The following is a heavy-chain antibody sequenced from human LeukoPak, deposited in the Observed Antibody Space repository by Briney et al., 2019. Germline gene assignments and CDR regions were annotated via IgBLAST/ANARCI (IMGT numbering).Heavy chain of an antibody. J-gene: IGHJ4*02. CDR1: GGSISSGGYY. D-gene: IGHD4-17*01. CDR3: ARGQGTVTTH. V-gene: IGHV4-31*03. CDR2: IFYSGNT. Sequence: SETLSLTCTVSGGSISSGGYYWSWIRQHPGKGLEWIGYIFYSGNTYYNPSLKSRVTISVDTSKNQFSLKLSSVTAADTAVYYCARGQGTVTTHWGQGTLVTVSS.